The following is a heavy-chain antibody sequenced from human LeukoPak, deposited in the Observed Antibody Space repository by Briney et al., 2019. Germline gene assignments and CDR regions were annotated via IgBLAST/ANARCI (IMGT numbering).Heavy chain of an antibody. D-gene: IGHD2-2*01. V-gene: IGHV1-2*02. CDR3: ARGDCSSTSCYGNYYGMDV. CDR1: GYTFTGYY. CDR2: INPNSGGT. Sequence: ASVKVSCKASGYTFTGYYMHWMRQAPGQGLEWMGWINPNSGGTNYAQKFQGRVTMTRDTSISTAYMELSRLRSDDTAVYYCARGDCSSTSCYGNYYGMDVWGQGTTVTVSS. J-gene: IGHJ6*02.